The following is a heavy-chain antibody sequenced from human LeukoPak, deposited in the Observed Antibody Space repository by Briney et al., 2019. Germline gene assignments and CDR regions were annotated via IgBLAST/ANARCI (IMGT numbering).Heavy chain of an antibody. D-gene: IGHD6-19*01. CDR2: INHSGST. CDR1: GGSFSGYY. Sequence: SETLSLTCAVYGGSFSGYYWSWIRQPPGKGLEWIGEINHSGSTNYNPSLKSRVTISVDTSKNQFSLKLSSVTAADTAVYYCARGLGGWYYYYGMDVWGQGTTVTVSS. V-gene: IGHV4-34*01. CDR3: ARGLGGWYYYYGMDV. J-gene: IGHJ6*02.